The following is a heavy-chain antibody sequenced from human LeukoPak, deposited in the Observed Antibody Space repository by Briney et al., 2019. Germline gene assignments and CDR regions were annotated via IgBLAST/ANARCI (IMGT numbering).Heavy chain of an antibody. V-gene: IGHV1-46*01. J-gene: IGHJ3*02. D-gene: IGHD3-22*01. Sequence: ASVKVSCKASGYTFTSHYMHWVRQAPGQGLEWMGIINPSGDSTNYAQKFQGRVTMIRDTSTSTVYMELSSLRSEDTAVYYCASRLTYDSSGFYPYDAFDIWGQGTMVTVSS. CDR3: ASRLTYDSSGFYPYDAFDI. CDR1: GYTFTSHY. CDR2: INPSGDST.